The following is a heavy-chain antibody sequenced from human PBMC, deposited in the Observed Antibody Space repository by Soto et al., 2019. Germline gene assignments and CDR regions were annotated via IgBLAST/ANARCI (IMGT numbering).Heavy chain of an antibody. J-gene: IGHJ6*02. CDR2: IIPILGIA. Sequence: QVQLVQSGAEVKKPGSSVKVSCKASGGTFSSYTISWVRQAPGQGLEWMGRIIPILGIADYAQKFQGRVNITAEKSTSRAYMGLNSLRFEDTVVYYCAREQVILGTYGMDVWGQGTTVTVAS. D-gene: IGHD2-15*01. CDR3: AREQVILGTYGMDV. V-gene: IGHV1-69*08. CDR1: GGTFSSYT.